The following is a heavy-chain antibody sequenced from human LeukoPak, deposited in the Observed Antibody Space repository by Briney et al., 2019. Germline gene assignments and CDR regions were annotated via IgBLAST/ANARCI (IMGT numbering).Heavy chain of an antibody. V-gene: IGHV5-10-1*01. J-gene: IGHJ4*02. Sequence: PGESLRISFKGSGYSFTSYWISWVRQMPGKGLEWMGRIDPSDSYTNYSPSFQGHVTISADKSISTAYLQWSSLKASDTAMYYCARLGDSSGYFEGNLDYWGQGTLVTVSS. CDR2: IDPSDSYT. CDR1: GYSFTSYW. D-gene: IGHD3-22*01. CDR3: ARLGDSSGYFEGNLDY.